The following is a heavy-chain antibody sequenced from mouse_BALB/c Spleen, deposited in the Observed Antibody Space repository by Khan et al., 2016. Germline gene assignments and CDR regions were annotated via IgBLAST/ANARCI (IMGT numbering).Heavy chain of an antibody. CDR1: GYSITSGYF. CDR3: DRDGYDGWFAY. V-gene: IGHV3-6*01. Sequence: EVQLQESGPGLVKPSQSLSLTCSVTGYSITSGYFWNWIRQSPGNKQEWMGYISYDGYNDSNQSLKNRISITRATSKNQIFLKLNSVTTEEKATCYCDRDGYDGWFAYWGQGTLVTVSA. D-gene: IGHD2-2*01. CDR2: ISYDGYN. J-gene: IGHJ3*01.